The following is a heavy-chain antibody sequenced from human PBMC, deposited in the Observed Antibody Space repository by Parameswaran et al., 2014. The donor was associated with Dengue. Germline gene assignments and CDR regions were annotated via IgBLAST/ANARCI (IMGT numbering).Heavy chain of an antibody. CDR2: ILPVFGTA. CDR3: AREYVDPSRPHKYFQD. Sequence: SWVRQAPGQGLEWMGGILPVFGTANYAQRFQGRLTISADESTSTAYMELSSLKSDDTAVFLCAREYVDPSRPHKYFQDWGQGTLVTVSS. J-gene: IGHJ1*01. V-gene: IGHV1-69*01. D-gene: IGHD3-9*01.